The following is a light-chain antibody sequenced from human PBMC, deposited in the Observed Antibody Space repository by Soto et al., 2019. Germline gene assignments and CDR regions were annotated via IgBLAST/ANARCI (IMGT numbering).Light chain of an antibody. Sequence: DIQITQSPSTLSASVGDRVTITCRASQSISSWSAWYQQKPGKAPKLLIYDASSLESGVPSRFSGSGSGTEFTLTISSXQTDDFASYYCQQYDSYSWTFGQGTKVDIK. CDR2: DAS. CDR3: QQYDSYSWT. V-gene: IGKV1-5*01. CDR1: QSISSW. J-gene: IGKJ1*01.